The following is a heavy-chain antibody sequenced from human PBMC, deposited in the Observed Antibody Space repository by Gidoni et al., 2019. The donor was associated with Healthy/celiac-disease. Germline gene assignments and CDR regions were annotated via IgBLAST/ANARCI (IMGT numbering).Heavy chain of an antibody. CDR2: MNPNSGNT. J-gene: IGHJ6*02. V-gene: IGHV1-8*01. D-gene: IGHD3-22*01. Sequence: QVQLVQSGAEVKKPGASVKVSCKASGLTFTSYDTNRVRQATGQGLEWMGWMNPNSGNTGYAQKFQGRVTMTRNTSISTAYMELSSLRSEDTAVYYCARDRYDSSGYLYYYYYYGMDVWGQGTTVTVSS. CDR1: GLTFTSYD. CDR3: ARDRYDSSGYLYYYYYYGMDV.